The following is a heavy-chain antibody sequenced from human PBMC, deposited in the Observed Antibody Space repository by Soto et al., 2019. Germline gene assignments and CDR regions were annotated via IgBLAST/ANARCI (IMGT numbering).Heavy chain of an antibody. Sequence: GGSLRLSCAASGFTFSNAWMSWVRQAPGKGLEWVGRIKSKTDGGTTDYAAPVKGRFTISRDDSKNTLYLQMNSLKTEDTAVYYCTRNYDFWKRGPYYYYYYMDVWGKGTTVTVSS. CDR2: IKSKTDGGTT. V-gene: IGHV3-15*01. CDR1: GFTFSNAW. CDR3: TRNYDFWKRGPYYYYYYMDV. D-gene: IGHD3-3*01. J-gene: IGHJ6*03.